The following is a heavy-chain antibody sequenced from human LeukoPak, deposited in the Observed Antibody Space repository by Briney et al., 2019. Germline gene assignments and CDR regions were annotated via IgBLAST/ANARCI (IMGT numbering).Heavy chain of an antibody. CDR2: IYYTGIT. CDR3: ASYGDLDDAFDI. J-gene: IGHJ3*02. Sequence: SETLSLTCTVSGGSINSGSYYWGWTRQPPGKGLEWIGRIYYTGITYYNPSLKSRVTISVDTSKNQFSLKLSSVTAADTAVYYCASYGDLDDAFDIWGQGTMVTVSS. V-gene: IGHV4-39*07. D-gene: IGHD4-17*01. CDR1: GGSINSGSYY.